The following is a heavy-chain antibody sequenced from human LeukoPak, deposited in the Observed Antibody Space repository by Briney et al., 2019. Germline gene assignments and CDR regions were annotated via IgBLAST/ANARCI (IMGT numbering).Heavy chain of an antibody. V-gene: IGHV1-69*13. CDR1: GGTFSSYA. CDR3: ASSLGGYNPRDYYYYMDV. D-gene: IGHD5-24*01. J-gene: IGHJ6*03. Sequence: SVKVACKASGGTFSSYAISWVRQAPGQGLEWMGGIIPIFGTANYAQKFQGRVTITADESTSTAYMELSSLRSEDTAVYYCASSLGGYNPRDYYYYMDVWGKGTTVTVSS. CDR2: IIPIFGTA.